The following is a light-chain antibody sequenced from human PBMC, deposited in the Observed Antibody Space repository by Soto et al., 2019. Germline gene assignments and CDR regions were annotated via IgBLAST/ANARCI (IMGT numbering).Light chain of an antibody. CDR2: DAS. V-gene: IGKV3-11*01. Sequence: EMVLTQSPVTLSLSPGERATLSCSASQSVTTFLAWYQQKPGQAPRLLIYDASKRATGIPARFSGSGSGTDFTLTISSLEPEDFAVYYCQQRTNWPLTFGGGTKVEIK. CDR1: QSVTTF. CDR3: QQRTNWPLT. J-gene: IGKJ4*01.